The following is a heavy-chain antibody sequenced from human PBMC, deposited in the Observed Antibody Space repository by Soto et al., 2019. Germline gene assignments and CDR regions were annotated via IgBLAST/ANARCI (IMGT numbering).Heavy chain of an antibody. J-gene: IGHJ5*02. CDR2: INHSGST. CDR3: ARGRGYGSGSYVRWFDP. CDR1: GGSFSGYY. Sequence: SETLCLTCAVYGGSFSGYYWSWIRQPPGKGLEWIGEINHSGSTNYNPSLKSRVTISVDTSKNQFSLKLSSVTAADTAVYYCARGRGYGSGSYVRWFDPWGQGTLVTVSS. D-gene: IGHD3-10*01. V-gene: IGHV4-34*01.